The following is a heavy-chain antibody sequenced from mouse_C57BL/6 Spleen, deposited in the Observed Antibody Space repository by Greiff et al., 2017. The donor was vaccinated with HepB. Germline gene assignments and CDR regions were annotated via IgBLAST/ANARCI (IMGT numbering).Heavy chain of an antibody. V-gene: IGHV1-76*01. D-gene: IGHD4-1*01. J-gene: IGHJ2*01. CDR1: GYTFTDYY. Sequence: VQLQQSGAELVRPGASVKLSCKASGYTFTDYYINWVKQRPGQGLEWIARIYPGSGNTYYNEKFKGKATLTAEKSSSTAYMQLSSLTSEDSAVDFCARSSLGSYYFDYWGQSTTLTVSS. CDR2: IYPGSGNT. CDR3: ARSSLGSYYFDY.